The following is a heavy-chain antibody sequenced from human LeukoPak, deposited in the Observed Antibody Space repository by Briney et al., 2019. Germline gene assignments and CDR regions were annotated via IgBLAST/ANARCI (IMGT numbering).Heavy chain of an antibody. CDR1: DDSITIYY. CDR3: ARYCSGGSCYWVDAFDI. V-gene: IGHV4-59*01. CDR2: IDHTGST. J-gene: IGHJ3*02. D-gene: IGHD2-15*01. Sequence: SETLSLTCTVSDDSITIYYWSWIRQPPGKGLEWIGYIDHTGSTNYNPSLNSRVTISRDTSKNHFSLKLSSATAADTAVYYCARYCSGGSCYWVDAFDIWGQGTMVTVSS.